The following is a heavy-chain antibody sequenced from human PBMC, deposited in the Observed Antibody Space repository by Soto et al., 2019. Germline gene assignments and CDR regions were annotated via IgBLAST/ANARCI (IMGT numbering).Heavy chain of an antibody. V-gene: IGHV3-23*01. J-gene: IGHJ4*02. CDR3: AKDGAATPLNLRYNEHDY. D-gene: IGHD2-15*01. CDR2: ISGSGGST. Sequence: EVQLLESGGGLVQPGGSLRLSCAASGFTFSSYAMSWVRQAPGKGLEWVSAISGSGGSTYYADSVKGRFTISRDNSKDTLYLQMNSLRAEDTAVYYCAKDGAATPLNLRYNEHDYWGQGTLVTVSS. CDR1: GFTFSSYA.